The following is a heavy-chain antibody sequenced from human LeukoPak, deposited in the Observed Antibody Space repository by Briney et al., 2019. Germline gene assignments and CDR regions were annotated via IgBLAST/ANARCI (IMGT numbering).Heavy chain of an antibody. D-gene: IGHD1-26*01. CDR3: CPTGKGIVGATFFDY. Sequence: GASVKVSCKASGGTFSSYAISWVRQAPGQGLEWMGGIIPIFGTANYAQKFQGRVTMTEDTSTDTAYMELSSLRSEDTAVYYCCPTGKGIVGATFFDYWGQGTLVTVSS. J-gene: IGHJ4*02. CDR1: GGTFSSYA. V-gene: IGHV1-69*06. CDR2: IIPIFGTA.